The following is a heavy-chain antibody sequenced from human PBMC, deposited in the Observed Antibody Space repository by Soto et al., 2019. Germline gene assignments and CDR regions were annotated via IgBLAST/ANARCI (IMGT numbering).Heavy chain of an antibody. Sequence: GGSLRLSCAASGFTFSNAWMNWVRQAPGKGLEWVGHIKSKTDGGTTDYAAPVKGRFTISRDDSKNTLYLQMNSLKTEDTAVYYCTTDFGSTVTTRRYYYYGMDVWGQGTTVTVSS. CDR3: TTDFGSTVTTRRYYYYGMDV. V-gene: IGHV3-15*07. CDR2: IKSKTDGGTT. CDR1: GFTFSNAW. J-gene: IGHJ6*02. D-gene: IGHD4-4*01.